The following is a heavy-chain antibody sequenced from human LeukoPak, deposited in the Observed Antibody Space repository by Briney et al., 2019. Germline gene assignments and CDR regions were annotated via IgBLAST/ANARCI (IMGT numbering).Heavy chain of an antibody. D-gene: IGHD1-7*01. J-gene: IGHJ5*02. CDR2: IYPGDSDT. V-gene: IGHV5-51*01. CDR1: GYRITSYW. CDR3: ATSGANWNYEWFDP. Sequence: PEESLKISCKGSGYRITSYWIGWVRQMPGKGLEWMGIIYPGDSDTRYSPSFQGQVTISADKSISTAYLQWSSLKASDTAMYYCATSGANWNYEWFDPWGQGTLVTVSS.